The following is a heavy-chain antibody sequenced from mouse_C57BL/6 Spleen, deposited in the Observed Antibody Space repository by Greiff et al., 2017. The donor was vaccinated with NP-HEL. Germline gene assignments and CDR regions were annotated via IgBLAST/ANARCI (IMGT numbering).Heavy chain of an antibody. Sequence: VQLQQSGAELARPGASVKLSCKASGYTFTSYGISWVKQRTGQGLEWIGEIFPRSGNTYYNEKFKGKATLTADKSASTAYRELRSLTSEDAAVDFWARPYYYGSSLDYWGQGTTLTVSS. CDR2: IFPRSGNT. J-gene: IGHJ2*01. CDR1: GYTFTSYG. CDR3: ARPYYYGSSLDY. D-gene: IGHD1-1*01. V-gene: IGHV1-81*01.